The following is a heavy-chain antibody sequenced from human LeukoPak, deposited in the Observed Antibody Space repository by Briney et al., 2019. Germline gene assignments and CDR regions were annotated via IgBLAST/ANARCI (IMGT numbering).Heavy chain of an antibody. J-gene: IGHJ4*02. Sequence: GGSLRLSCTTSGFTFGDYAMSWVRQAPGKGLEWVGFIRSKAYGGTTEYAASVKGRFTTSRDDSKSIAYLQMNSLKTEDTAVYYCQTYYYDSSGYYYIDQWGQGTLVTVSS. D-gene: IGHD3-22*01. CDR1: GFTFGDYA. CDR3: QTYYYDSSGYYYIDQ. V-gene: IGHV3-49*04. CDR2: IRSKAYGGTT.